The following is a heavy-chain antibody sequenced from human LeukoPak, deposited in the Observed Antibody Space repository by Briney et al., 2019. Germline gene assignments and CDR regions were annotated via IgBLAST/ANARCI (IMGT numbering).Heavy chain of an antibody. CDR2: IYYTGST. CDR3: ARGYSGSYGRFDY. J-gene: IGHJ4*02. V-gene: IGHV4-59*01. CDR1: GGSISSFY. D-gene: IGHD1-26*01. Sequence: KPSETLSLTCTVSGGSISSFYWGWIRQPPGKGLEWIGYIYYTGSTNYNPSPKNRVTISVDASKNQFSLKLSSVTAADTAVYYCARGYSGSYGRFDYWGQGTLVTVS.